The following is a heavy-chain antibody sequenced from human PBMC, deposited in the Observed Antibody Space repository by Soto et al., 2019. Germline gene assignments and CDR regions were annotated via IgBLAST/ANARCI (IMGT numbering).Heavy chain of an antibody. CDR3: ARGPARQQLKLYYGMDV. CDR2: INPNSGGT. V-gene: IGHV1-2*02. CDR1: GYTFTSYD. J-gene: IGHJ6*02. D-gene: IGHD6-13*01. Sequence: ASVKVSCKASGYTFTSYDINWVRQAPGQGLEWMGWINPNSGGTNYAQKFQGRVTMTRDTSISTAYMELSRLRSDDTAVYYCARGPARQQLKLYYGMDVWGQGIPVTVSS.